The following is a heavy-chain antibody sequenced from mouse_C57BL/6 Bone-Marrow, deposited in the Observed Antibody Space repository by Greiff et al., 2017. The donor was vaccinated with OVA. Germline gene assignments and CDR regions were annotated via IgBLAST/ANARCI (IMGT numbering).Heavy chain of an antibody. CDR2: IDPSDSET. CDR3: AREDDGYTLAY. D-gene: IGHD2-3*01. CDR1: GYTFTSYW. J-gene: IGHJ3*01. V-gene: IGHV1-52*01. Sequence: QVQLQQPGAELVRPGSSVKLSCKASGYTFTSYWMHWVKQRPIQGLEWIGNIDPSDSETHYNQKFKDKATLTVDKSSSTAYMQRSSLTSEDSAVYYCAREDDGYTLAYWGQGTLVTVFA.